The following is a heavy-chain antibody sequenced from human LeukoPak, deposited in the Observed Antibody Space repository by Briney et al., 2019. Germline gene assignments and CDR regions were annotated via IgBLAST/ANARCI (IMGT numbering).Heavy chain of an antibody. CDR3: AKSGGYGLIDY. CDR2: IYSSGST. D-gene: IGHD1-26*01. J-gene: IGHJ4*02. CDR1: GASISGSNYY. Sequence: PSETLSLTCAVSGASISGSNYYWGWIRQPPGKGLEWIGNIYSSGSTYYNASLQSRVTISIDTSKNQFSLRLNSVTAADTAMYYCAKSGGYGLIDYWGQGTRVTVSS. V-gene: IGHV4-39*01.